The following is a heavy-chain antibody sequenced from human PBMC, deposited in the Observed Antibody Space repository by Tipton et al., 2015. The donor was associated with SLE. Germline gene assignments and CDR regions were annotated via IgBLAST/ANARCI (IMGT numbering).Heavy chain of an antibody. J-gene: IGHJ3*02. CDR3: VRKSHSRKAAFDM. CDR2: ISSSSNVI. Sequence: SLRLSCAASGFTFSSYSMNWVRQAPGKGLEWVSYISSSSNVIYYADSVKGRFTISRDNANNSLFLEMSSLSVEDTAVYYCVRKSHSRKAAFDMWGQGTMVTVSS. CDR1: GFTFSSYS. D-gene: IGHD1-14*01. V-gene: IGHV3-48*01.